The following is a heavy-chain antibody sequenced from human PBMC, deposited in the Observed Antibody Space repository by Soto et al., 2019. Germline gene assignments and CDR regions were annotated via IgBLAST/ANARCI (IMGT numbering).Heavy chain of an antibody. CDR1: GGTFSSYA. CDR2: IIPIFGTA. Sequence: SVKASSKASGGTFSSYAISWVRQDHGKGLEWMGGIIPIFGTANYAQKFQGRVTITADESTSTAYMELSSLRSEDTAVYYCARAGDSGSYYNWFDPCGQGTLVTVSS. CDR3: ARAGDSGSYYNWFDP. J-gene: IGHJ5*02. V-gene: IGHV1-69*13. D-gene: IGHD1-26*01.